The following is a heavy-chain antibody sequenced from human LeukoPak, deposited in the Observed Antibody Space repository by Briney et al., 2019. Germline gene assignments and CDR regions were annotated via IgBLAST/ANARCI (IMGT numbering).Heavy chain of an antibody. D-gene: IGHD5-12*01. CDR1: GGSISSGGYY. CDR2: IYYSGST. V-gene: IGHV4-61*08. CDR3: ASSGSWFGP. J-gene: IGHJ5*02. Sequence: SQTLSLTCTVSGGSISSGGYYWSWIRQHPGKGLEWIGYIYYSGSTNYNPSLKSRVNISVDTSKNHFSLKLSSVTAADTAVYYCASSGSWFGPWGQGTLVTVSS.